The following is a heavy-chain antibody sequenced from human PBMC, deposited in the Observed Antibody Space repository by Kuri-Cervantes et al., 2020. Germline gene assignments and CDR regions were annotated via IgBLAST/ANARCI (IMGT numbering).Heavy chain of an antibody. CDR1: GFTFSSYW. D-gene: IGHD3-10*01. CDR3: ARCPWFGERAFDI. CDR2: INGDGITT. Sequence: GGSLRLSCAASGFTFSSYWMHWVRQAPGKGLVWVSRINGDGITTNYVDSVKGRFTISRDNAKNTLYLQMNSLRAEDTAVYYCARCPWFGERAFDIWGQGTMVTVSS. V-gene: IGHV3-74*01. J-gene: IGHJ3*02.